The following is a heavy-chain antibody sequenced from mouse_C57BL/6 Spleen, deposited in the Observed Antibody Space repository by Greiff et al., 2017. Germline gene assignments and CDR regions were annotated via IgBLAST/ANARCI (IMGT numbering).Heavy chain of an antibody. CDR3: TTMVKGVFAY. CDR2: IDPENGDT. Sequence: EVQVVESGAELVRPGASVKLSCTASGFNIKDDYMHWVKQRPEQGLEWIGWIDPENGDTEYASKFQGKATITADTSSNTAYLQLSSLTSEDTAVYYCTTMVKGVFAYWGQGTLVTVSA. J-gene: IGHJ3*01. V-gene: IGHV14-4*01. D-gene: IGHD2-2*01. CDR1: GFNIKDDY.